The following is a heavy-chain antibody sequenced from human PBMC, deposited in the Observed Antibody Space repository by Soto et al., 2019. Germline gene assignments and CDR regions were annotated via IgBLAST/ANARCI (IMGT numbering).Heavy chain of an antibody. V-gene: IGHV3-48*02. Sequence: GGSLRLSCAASGFTFSSYSMNWVRQAPGKGLEWVSYISSSSSTIYYADSLKGRFTISRDNAKNSLYLQMNSLRDEDTAVYYCARERGYSSSWYYFDYWGQGTLVTVSS. CDR1: GFTFSSYS. CDR3: ARERGYSSSWYYFDY. CDR2: ISSSSSTI. J-gene: IGHJ4*02. D-gene: IGHD6-13*01.